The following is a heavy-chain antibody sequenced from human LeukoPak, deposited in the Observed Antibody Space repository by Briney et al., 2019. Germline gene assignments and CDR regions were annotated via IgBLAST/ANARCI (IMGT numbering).Heavy chain of an antibody. CDR2: INTNTGNP. D-gene: IGHD3-10*01. Sequence: ASVKVSCKASGYTFTSYAMNWVRQAPGQGLEWMGWINTNTGNPTYAQGFTGRFVFSLDTSVSTAYLQISSLKAEDTAVYYCARELYGSGSYWYYGMDVWGQGTTVTVSS. CDR3: ARELYGSGSYWYYGMDV. CDR1: GYTFTSYA. J-gene: IGHJ6*02. V-gene: IGHV7-4-1*02.